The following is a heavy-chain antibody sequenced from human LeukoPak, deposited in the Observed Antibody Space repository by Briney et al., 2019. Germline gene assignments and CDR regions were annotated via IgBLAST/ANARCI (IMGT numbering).Heavy chain of an antibody. D-gene: IGHD6-19*01. CDR1: GGSISSGGYY. V-gene: IGHV4-34*01. Sequence: SETLSRTGAVSGGSISSGGYYWSWIRQPPGKGLEWIGEINHSGSTHYNPSLKSRVTISVDTSKNQFSLKLSSVTAADTAVYYCAGLPGIAVAGAKSYYYYYGMDVWGQGTTVTVSS. J-gene: IGHJ6*02. CDR3: AGLPGIAVAGAKSYYYYYGMDV. CDR2: INHSGST.